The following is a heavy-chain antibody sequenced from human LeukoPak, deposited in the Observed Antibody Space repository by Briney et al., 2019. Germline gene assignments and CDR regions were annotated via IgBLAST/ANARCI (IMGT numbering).Heavy chain of an antibody. J-gene: IGHJ6*03. V-gene: IGHV1-2*02. Sequence: GASVKVSCKASGYTFTGYYMHWVRQAPGQGLEWMGWINPNSGGTNYAQKFQGRVTMTRDTSISTAYMELSRLRSDDTAVYYCARDGITINLGYYYYYMDVWGKGTTVTVS. CDR2: INPNSGGT. D-gene: IGHD3-3*01. CDR3: ARDGITINLGYYYYYMDV. CDR1: GYTFTGYY.